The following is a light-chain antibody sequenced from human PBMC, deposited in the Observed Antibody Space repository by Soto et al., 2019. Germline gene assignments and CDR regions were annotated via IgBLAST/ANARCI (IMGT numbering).Light chain of an antibody. CDR2: AAS. CDR3: LQPSTFPLT. Sequence: DLQMTQFPSSLSASVGDKVTITCRASQGTRNDLGWYQQKPGKAPKRLIYAASGLQSGVPSRFRGSGCWTEFTLAISSLQPEDSSTCYCLQPSTFPLTFGGGTKVEIK. CDR1: QGTRND. J-gene: IGKJ4*02. V-gene: IGKV1-17*01.